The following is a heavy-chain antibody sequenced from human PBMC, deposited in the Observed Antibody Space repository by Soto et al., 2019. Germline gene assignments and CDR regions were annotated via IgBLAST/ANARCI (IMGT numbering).Heavy chain of an antibody. J-gene: IGHJ4*02. CDR1: GGTFSSYA. Sequence: ASVKVSCKASGGTFSSYAISWVRQAPGKRLEWIGGIIPIFGTANYAQKFQGRVTITADESTSTAYMELSSLRSEDTALYYCARADYCSSTSCYLDYWGQGTLVTVSS. CDR2: IIPIFGTA. CDR3: ARADYCSSTSCYLDY. D-gene: IGHD2-2*01. V-gene: IGHV1-69*13.